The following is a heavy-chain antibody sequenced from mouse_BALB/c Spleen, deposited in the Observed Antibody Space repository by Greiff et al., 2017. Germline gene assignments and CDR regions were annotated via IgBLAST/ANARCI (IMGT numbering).Heavy chain of an antibody. J-gene: IGHJ3*01. CDR1: GFSLTSYG. D-gene: IGHD2-14*01. Sequence: VKLVESGPGLVQPSQSLSITCTVSGFSLTSYGVHWVRQSPGKGLEWLGVIWSGGSTDYNAAFISRLSISKDNSKSQVFFKMNSLQANDTAIYYCARNSLYGYDRDWFAYWGQGTLVTVSA. CDR2: IWSGGST. CDR3: ARNSLYGYDRDWFAY. V-gene: IGHV2-2*02.